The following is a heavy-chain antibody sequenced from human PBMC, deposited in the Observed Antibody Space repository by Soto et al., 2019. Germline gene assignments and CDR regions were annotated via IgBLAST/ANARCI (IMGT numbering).Heavy chain of an antibody. CDR1: GGSISSSGYY. V-gene: IGHV4-39*01. CDR3: ARASGTDTAMVCDY. J-gene: IGHJ4*02. D-gene: IGHD5-18*01. CDR2: IYYSGST. Sequence: SETLSLTCTVSGGSISSSGYYWGWIRQPPGKGLEWIGSIYYSGSTYYNPSLKSRVTISVDTSKNQFSLKLSSVTAADTAVYYCARASGTDTAMVCDYWGQGTLVTVSS.